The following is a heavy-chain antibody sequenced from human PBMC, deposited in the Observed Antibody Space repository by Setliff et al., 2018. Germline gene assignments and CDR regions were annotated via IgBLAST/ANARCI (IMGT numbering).Heavy chain of an antibody. CDR1: GYTSTTNA. J-gene: IGHJ6*02. Sequence: ASVKVSCKASGYTSTTNALHWVRQAPGQSLEWMGWITAGIVDTKYSQKFQGRITITRDTSASTFHMELSSLTSEDTALYSCAASVGGAPYYYGLDVWGQGTTVTVS. CDR2: ITAGIVDT. V-gene: IGHV1-3*01. CDR3: AASVGGAPYYYGLDV. D-gene: IGHD2-15*01.